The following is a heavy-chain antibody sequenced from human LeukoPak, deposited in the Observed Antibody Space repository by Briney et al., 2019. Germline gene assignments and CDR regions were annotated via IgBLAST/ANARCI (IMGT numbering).Heavy chain of an antibody. CDR1: GYTFTGYY. CDR2: INPNSGGT. J-gene: IGHJ4*02. V-gene: IGHV1-2*02. D-gene: IGHD7-27*01. CDR3: VRDRTGESDFDY. Sequence: AAVKVSCKASGYTFTGYYMQWVRQAPGQGLEWMGWINPNSGGTNYAQKFKGRVTMTRDTSISTAYMELSRLTSDDTAVYYCVRDRTGESDFDYWGQGTLVTVSP.